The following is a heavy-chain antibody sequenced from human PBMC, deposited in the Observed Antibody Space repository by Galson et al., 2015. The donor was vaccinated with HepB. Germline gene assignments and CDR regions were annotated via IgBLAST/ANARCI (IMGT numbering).Heavy chain of an antibody. CDR2: ISSNGGST. V-gene: IGHV3-64D*06. CDR3: TYCSSTSCYDYYYYYGMDV. Sequence: SLRLSCAASGFTFSSYAMHWVRQAPGKGLEYVSAISSNGGSTYYADSVKGRFTISRDNSKYTLYLQMSSLRAEDTAVYYCTYCSSTSCYDYYYYYGMDVWGQGTTVTVSS. CDR1: GFTFSSYA. D-gene: IGHD2-2*01. J-gene: IGHJ6*02.